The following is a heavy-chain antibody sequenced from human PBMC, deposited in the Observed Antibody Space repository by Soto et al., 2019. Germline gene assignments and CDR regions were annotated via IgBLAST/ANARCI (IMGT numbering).Heavy chain of an antibody. D-gene: IGHD4-17*01. CDR3: AKDPPPMYYGDFVSYFDY. V-gene: IGHV3-30*18. Sequence: QVQLVESGGGVVQPGRSLRLSCAASGFTFSSYGMHWVRQAPGKGLEWVAVISYDGSNKYYADSVKGRFTISRDNSKNTLYLQMNSLRAEDTAVYYCAKDPPPMYYGDFVSYFDYWGQGTLVTVSS. CDR1: GFTFSSYG. J-gene: IGHJ4*02. CDR2: ISYDGSNK.